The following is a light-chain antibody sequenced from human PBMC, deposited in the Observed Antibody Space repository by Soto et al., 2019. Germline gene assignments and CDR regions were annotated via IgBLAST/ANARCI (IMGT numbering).Light chain of an antibody. Sequence: DIQMTQSPSSVSASVGDRVTIFCRASQAITPYLTWYQQKPGKAPNLLIYGTSTLQRGVSARFSGSGSGTHFNLTITSVQPADFATYYCQQSRGFPPTFGGGTRVEIK. V-gene: IGKV1-12*01. J-gene: IGKJ4*01. CDR2: GTS. CDR1: QAITPY. CDR3: QQSRGFPPT.